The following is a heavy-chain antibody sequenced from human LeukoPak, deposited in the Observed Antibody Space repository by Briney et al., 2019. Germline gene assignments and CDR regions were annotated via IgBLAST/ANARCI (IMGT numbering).Heavy chain of an antibody. Sequence: GGSLRLSCAASGFTFSSYAMHWVRQAPGKGLEWVAVISYDGSNKYYADSVKGRFTISRDNSKNTLYLQMNSLRAEDTAVYYCARVASSGWIYYYCGMDVWGQGTTVTVSS. D-gene: IGHD6-19*01. V-gene: IGHV3-30*04. CDR1: GFTFSSYA. CDR2: ISYDGSNK. J-gene: IGHJ6*02. CDR3: ARVASSGWIYYYCGMDV.